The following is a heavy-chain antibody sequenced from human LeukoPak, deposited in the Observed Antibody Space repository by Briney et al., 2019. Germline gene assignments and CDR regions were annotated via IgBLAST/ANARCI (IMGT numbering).Heavy chain of an antibody. D-gene: IGHD2-8*02. V-gene: IGHV4-59*08. CDR3: AGHHPRNTVDF. J-gene: IGHJ4*02. CDR1: SDYITSYY. Sequence: SETLSLTCTVSSDYITSYYWSWIRQSPGKGLEWVGYISYSGTPTYNPSLRGRVIISLDTSKTHFSLRLSSVTAADTAVYYCAGHHPRNTVDFWGQGTLVTVSS. CDR2: ISYSGTP.